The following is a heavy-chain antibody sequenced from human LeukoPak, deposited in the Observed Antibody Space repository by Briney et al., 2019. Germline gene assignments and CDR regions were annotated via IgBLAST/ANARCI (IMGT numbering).Heavy chain of an antibody. V-gene: IGHV1-2*02. D-gene: IGHD3-22*01. J-gene: IGHJ4*02. Sequence: ASVKVSCKASGYTFTGYYMHWVRQAPGQGLEWTGWINPNSGGTNYAQKLQGRVTMTTDTSTSTAYLELRSLRSDDTAVYYCARVGGDYYDSSGYDPRLSSFDYWGQGTLVTVSS. CDR1: GYTFTGYY. CDR3: ARVGGDYYDSSGYDPRLSSFDY. CDR2: INPNSGGT.